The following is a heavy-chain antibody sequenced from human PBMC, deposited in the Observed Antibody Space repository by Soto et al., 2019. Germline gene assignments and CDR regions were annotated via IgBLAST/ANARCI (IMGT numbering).Heavy chain of an antibody. V-gene: IGHV1-46*03. J-gene: IGHJ4*02. CDR1: GYTFTSYY. D-gene: IGHD3-10*01. CDR3: ARFNGRGRQGTANKGFDY. CDR2: INPSGGST. Sequence: QVQLVQSGAEVKKPGASVKVSCKASGYTFTSYYMHWVRQAPGQGLEWMGIINPSGGSTSYAQKFQGRVTMTRDTSTSTVYREPSSLRYEDTAVYYCARFNGRGRQGTANKGFDYWGQGTLVTVSS.